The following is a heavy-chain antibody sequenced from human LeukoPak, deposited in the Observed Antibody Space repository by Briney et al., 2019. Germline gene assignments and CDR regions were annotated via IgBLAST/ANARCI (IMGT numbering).Heavy chain of an antibody. CDR1: GYTFTSYA. Sequence: GASVKVSCKASGYTFTSYAMHWVRQAPGQRLEWMGWTNAGNGNTKYSQEFQGRVTITRDTSASTAYMELSSLRSEDMAVYYCAREGPQVYGDWSLLLDYWGQGTLVTVSS. D-gene: IGHD4-17*01. CDR2: TNAGNGNT. J-gene: IGHJ4*02. CDR3: AREGPQVYGDWSLLLDY. V-gene: IGHV1-3*02.